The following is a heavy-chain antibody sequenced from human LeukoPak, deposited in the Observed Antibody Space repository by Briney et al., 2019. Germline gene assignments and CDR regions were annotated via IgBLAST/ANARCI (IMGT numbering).Heavy chain of an antibody. D-gene: IGHD1-26*01. V-gene: IGHV3-74*01. J-gene: IGHJ4*03. CDR2: IKSDGSST. Sequence: GGSLRLSCAASGFTFSSYWMHWVRQVPGKGLVWVSRIKSDGSSTTYADSVKGRFTISRDNAKNTLYLQMSSLRAEDTAVYYCTRSTYSGSSYDYWGQGTLVTVSS. CDR3: TRSTYSGSSYDY. CDR1: GFTFSSYW.